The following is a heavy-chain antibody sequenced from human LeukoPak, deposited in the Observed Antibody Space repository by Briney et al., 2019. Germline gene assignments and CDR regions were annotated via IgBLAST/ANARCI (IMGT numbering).Heavy chain of an antibody. D-gene: IGHD3-16*01. Sequence: GGSLRLSCAASGFTFSSYDMHWVRQATGKGLEWVSAIGTAGDTYYPGSVKGRFTISRENAKNSLYLQMNSVRAGDTAVYYCARDSGGGEYYFDYWGQGTLVTVSS. V-gene: IGHV3-13*01. CDR3: ARDSGGGEYYFDY. CDR2: IGTAGDT. CDR1: GFTFSSYD. J-gene: IGHJ4*02.